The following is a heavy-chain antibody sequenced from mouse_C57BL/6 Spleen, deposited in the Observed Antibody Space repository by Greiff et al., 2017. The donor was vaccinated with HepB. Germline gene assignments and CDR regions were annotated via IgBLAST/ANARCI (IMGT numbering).Heavy chain of an antibody. Sequence: EVMLVESGGGLVKPGGSLKLSCAASGFTFSSYTMSWVRQTPEKRLEWVATISGGGGNTYYPDSVKGRFTISRDNAKNTLYLQMSSMSSVDTDLYDCERHGTYGTYDYWGQGTTLTVSS. V-gene: IGHV5-9*01. J-gene: IGHJ2*01. CDR1: GFTFSSYT. CDR2: ISGGGGNT. CDR3: ERHGTYGTYDY. D-gene: IGHD2-10*02.